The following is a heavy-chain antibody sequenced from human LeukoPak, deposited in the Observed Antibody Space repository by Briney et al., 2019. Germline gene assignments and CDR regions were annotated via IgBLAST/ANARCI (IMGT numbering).Heavy chain of an antibody. J-gene: IGHJ4*02. CDR3: AKDGGDASDFDY. Sequence: GRSLRLSCAASGFTFSSYGMHWVRQAPGKGLEWVAFIRYDGSNKYYADSVKGRFTISRDNSKNTLYLQMNSLRAEDTAVYYCAKDGGDASDFDYWGQGTLVTVSS. D-gene: IGHD3-16*01. CDR2: IRYDGSNK. V-gene: IGHV3-30*02. CDR1: GFTFSSYG.